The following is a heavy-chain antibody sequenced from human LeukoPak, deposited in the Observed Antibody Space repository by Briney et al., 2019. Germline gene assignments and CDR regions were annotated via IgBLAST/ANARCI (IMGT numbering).Heavy chain of an antibody. J-gene: IGHJ5*02. CDR3: VREAGYCASVCLKSNWFDP. CDR1: GFPFSNHA. CDR2: ISNGNT. Sequence: GGSLRLSCAASGFPFSNHAMSWVRQPPGKGLEWVAAISNGNTYYADSVRGRFAISRDDSKNMVYLQMNSLRDEDTALYYCVREAGYCASVCLKSNWFDPWGQGTLVTVSS. V-gene: IGHV3-23*01. D-gene: IGHD2-15*01.